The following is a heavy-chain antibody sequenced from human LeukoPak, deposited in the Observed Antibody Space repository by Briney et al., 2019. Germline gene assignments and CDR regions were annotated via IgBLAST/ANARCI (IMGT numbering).Heavy chain of an antibody. CDR1: GGSISSFY. CDR3: ARDGGYTYGPYYFDY. D-gene: IGHD5-18*01. V-gene: IGHV4-59*01. Sequence: SETLSLTCIVSGGSISSFYWSWIRQPPGKGLEWIGYIYYSGSTNYNPSLKSRVTISVDTSKNQFSLKLNSVTAADTAVYYCARDGGYTYGPYYFDYWGQGTLVTVSS. CDR2: IYYSGST. J-gene: IGHJ4*02.